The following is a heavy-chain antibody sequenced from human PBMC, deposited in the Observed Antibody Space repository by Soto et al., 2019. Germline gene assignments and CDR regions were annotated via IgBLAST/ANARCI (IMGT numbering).Heavy chain of an antibody. J-gene: IGHJ4*02. V-gene: IGHV5-51*01. CDR1: GYSFTNFW. CDR3: ARRHYEGQGFDY. CDR2: IYPGDFTI. Sequence: PGESLKISCMGSGYSFTNFWIGWVRQMPGKGLEWMGIIYPGDFTIKYSPSFQGQATISADRSINTAYLQWSSLKPSDTAIYYCARRHYEGQGFDYWGQGTVVTVSS. D-gene: IGHD4-17*01.